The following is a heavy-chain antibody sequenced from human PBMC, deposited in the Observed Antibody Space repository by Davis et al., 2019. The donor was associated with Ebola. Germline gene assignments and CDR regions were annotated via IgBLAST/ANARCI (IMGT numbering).Heavy chain of an antibody. D-gene: IGHD1-26*01. J-gene: IGHJ4*02. V-gene: IGHV3-48*02. CDR2: ISSSSSTI. CDR3: ARDIVGATPYYFDY. CDR1: GFTFSSYS. Sequence: GESLKISCAASGFTFSSYSMNWVRQAPGKGLEWVSSISSSSSTIYYADSVKGRFTISRDNSKNSLYLQMNSLRDEDTAVYYCARDIVGATPYYFDYWGQGTLVTVSS.